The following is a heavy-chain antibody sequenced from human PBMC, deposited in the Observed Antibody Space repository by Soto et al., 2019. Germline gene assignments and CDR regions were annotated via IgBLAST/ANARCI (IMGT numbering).Heavy chain of an antibody. CDR3: GRGLRLCRGGKRYSGSSYFDY. V-gene: IGHV4-30-4*01. J-gene: IGHJ4*02. D-gene: IGHD2-15*01. CDR2: IYYSGST. Sequence: SETLSLTCSVSGGSISGGDYYWSWIRQPPGKGLEWIGYIYYSGSTDYNPSLKSRVTLSVDTSTNQFSLKLSSVTAADTAVYYCGRGLRLCRGGKRYSGSSYFDYWGQGTQVTVYS. CDR1: GGSISGGDYY.